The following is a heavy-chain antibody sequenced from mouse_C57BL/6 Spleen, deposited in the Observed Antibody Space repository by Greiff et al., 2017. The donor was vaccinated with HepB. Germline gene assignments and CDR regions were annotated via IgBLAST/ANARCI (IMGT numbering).Heavy chain of an antibody. D-gene: IGHD1-1*01. CDR2: IHPNSGST. J-gene: IGHJ2*01. V-gene: IGHV1-64*01. CDR1: GYTFTSYW. Sequence: VQLQQPGAELVKPGASVKLSCKASGYTFTSYWMHWVKQRPGQGLEWIGMIHPNSGSTNYNEKFKSKATLTVDKSSSTAYMQLSSLTSEDSAVYYCARGGTTVGNFDYWGQGTTLTVSS. CDR3: ARGGTTVGNFDY.